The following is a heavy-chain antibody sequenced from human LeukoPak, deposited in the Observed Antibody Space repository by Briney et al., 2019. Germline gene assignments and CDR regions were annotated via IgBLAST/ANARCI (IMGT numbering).Heavy chain of an antibody. J-gene: IGHJ4*02. CDR1: GFTFSSYA. Sequence: GGSLRLSCAASGFTFSSYAMSWVRQAPGKGLEWVSAISGSGGSTYYADSVKGRFTISRDNPKNTLYLQMNSLRAEDTAVYYCAKADIVVVPASIADYWGQGTLVTVSS. CDR3: AKADIVVVPASIADY. CDR2: ISGSGGST. V-gene: IGHV3-23*01. D-gene: IGHD2-2*01.